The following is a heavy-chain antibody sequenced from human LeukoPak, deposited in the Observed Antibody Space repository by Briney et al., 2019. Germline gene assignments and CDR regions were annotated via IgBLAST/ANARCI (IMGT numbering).Heavy chain of an antibody. J-gene: IGHJ4*02. CDR3: ARASVLLSADY. V-gene: IGHV4-59*01. Sequence: SETLSLTCTVSGGSIGSFYWTWIRQPPGMGLECIGYIYYSGSTNYNPSLKSRVTISVDTSKTQFSLKLSSVTAADTAVYYCARASVLLSADYWGQGIQVTVSS. D-gene: IGHD3-10*01. CDR1: GGSIGSFY. CDR2: IYYSGST.